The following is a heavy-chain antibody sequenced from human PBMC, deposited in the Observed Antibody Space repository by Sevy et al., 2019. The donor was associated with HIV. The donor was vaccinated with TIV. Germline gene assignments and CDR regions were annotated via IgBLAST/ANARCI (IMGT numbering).Heavy chain of an antibody. J-gene: IGHJ6*02. Sequence: SETLSLTCTVSGGSISSYYLNWIRQPPGKGLEWIAYIYYTGSTNYNPPLKSRVTMSVDTSKNQFSLNLSSVTAADAAVYYCARADSGYYYGMDVWGQGTTVTVSS. CDR3: ARADSGYYYGMDV. V-gene: IGHV4-59*01. D-gene: IGHD6-25*01. CDR2: IYYTGST. CDR1: GGSISSYY.